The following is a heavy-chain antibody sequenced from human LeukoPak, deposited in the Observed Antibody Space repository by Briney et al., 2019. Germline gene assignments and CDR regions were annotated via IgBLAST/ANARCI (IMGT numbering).Heavy chain of an antibody. Sequence: GGSLRLSCAASGFTFSSYAMHWVRQAPGKGLEWVAVMSHDGSNKYYGDSVKGRFNISRDNSKNTLYLQMNSLRAEDTAVYYCSKLDSSGWSRPFDCWGQGTLVTVSS. CDR3: SKLDSSGWSRPFDC. CDR2: MSHDGSNK. D-gene: IGHD6-19*01. CDR1: GFTFSSYA. J-gene: IGHJ4*02. V-gene: IGHV3-30*18.